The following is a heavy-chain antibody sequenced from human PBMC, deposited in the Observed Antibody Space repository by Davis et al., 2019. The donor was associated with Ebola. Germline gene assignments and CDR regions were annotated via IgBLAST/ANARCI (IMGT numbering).Heavy chain of an antibody. J-gene: IGHJ4*02. CDR2: MSGRGGST. CDR3: AKDHSATDLFDY. Sequence: PGGSLRLSCAASGFTFSSYAMSWVRQAPGKGLEWVAAMSGRGGSTYYADSVKGRFTISRDNSKNTLYLQMNSLRAEDTAVYYCAKDHSATDLFDYWGQGTLVTVSS. V-gene: IGHV3-23*01. D-gene: IGHD1-26*01. CDR1: GFTFSSYA.